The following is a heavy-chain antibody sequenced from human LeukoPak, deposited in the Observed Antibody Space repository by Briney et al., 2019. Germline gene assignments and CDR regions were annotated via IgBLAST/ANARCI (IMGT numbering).Heavy chain of an antibody. CDR3: AKDLAAAAGWYFDL. D-gene: IGHD6-25*01. J-gene: IGHJ2*01. V-gene: IGHV3-30*02. CDR2: IRYDGSNK. Sequence: GGSLRLSCAASGFTFSSYGMHWVRQAPGKGLEWVAFIRYDGSNKYYADSVKGRFTISRDNSKNTLYLQMNSLRAKDTAVYYCAKDLAAAAGWYFDLWGRGTLVTVSS. CDR1: GFTFSSYG.